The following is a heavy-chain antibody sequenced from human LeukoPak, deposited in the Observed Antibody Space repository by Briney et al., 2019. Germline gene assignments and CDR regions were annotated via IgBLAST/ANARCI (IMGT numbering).Heavy chain of an antibody. D-gene: IGHD3-3*01. CDR2: ISGSGGST. Sequence: GGSLRLSCAASGFTFSSYAMSWVRQAPGKGLEWVSAISGSGGSTYYADSVKGRFTISRDNSKNTLYLQMNSLRAEDTAVYYCAKVSPHYDFWSGYYFDYWGQGTLVTVSS. J-gene: IGHJ4*02. CDR3: AKVSPHYDFWSGYYFDY. CDR1: GFTFSSYA. V-gene: IGHV3-23*01.